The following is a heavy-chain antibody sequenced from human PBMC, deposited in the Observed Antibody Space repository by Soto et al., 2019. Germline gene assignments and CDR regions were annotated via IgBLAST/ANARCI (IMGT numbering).Heavy chain of an antibody. CDR1: GGTFSSYT. J-gene: IGHJ4*02. CDR2: IIPILGIA. CDR3: ARDNGDYGFDY. D-gene: IGHD4-17*01. Sequence: QVQLVQSGAEVKKPGSSVKVSCKASGGTFSSYTISWVRQAPGQGLEWMGRIIPILGIANYAQKFQGRVTITADKSTSTAYMELSSLRSEGTAVYYCARDNGDYGFDYWGQGTLVTVSS. V-gene: IGHV1-69*08.